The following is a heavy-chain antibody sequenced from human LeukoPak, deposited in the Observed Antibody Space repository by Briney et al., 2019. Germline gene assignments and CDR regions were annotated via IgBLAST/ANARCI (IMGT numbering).Heavy chain of an antibody. J-gene: IGHJ4*02. D-gene: IGHD2-2*01. CDR3: ARQFATASADTRGYFDF. CDR2: LSYTGKT. Sequence: PSETLSLTCVVSGASVSSSHWNWIRQLPGKRLEWIDCLSYTGKTDYNPSLTSRVAISLGTSKNQVSLKLSSVTAADAAMYYCARQFATASADTRGYFDFWGQGTVVTVSS. CDR1: GASVSSSH. V-gene: IGHV4-59*08.